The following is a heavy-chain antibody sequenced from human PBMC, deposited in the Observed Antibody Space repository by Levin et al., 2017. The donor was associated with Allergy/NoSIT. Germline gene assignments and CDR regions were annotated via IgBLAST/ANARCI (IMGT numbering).Heavy chain of an antibody. CDR3: ARDGDYGDYFDY. CDR2: ISSSSSYI. J-gene: IGHJ4*02. V-gene: IGHV3-21*01. D-gene: IGHD4-17*01. Sequence: GESLKISCAASGFTFSSYSMNWVRQAPGKGLEWVSSISSSSSYIYYADSVKGRFTISRDNAKNSLYLQMNSLRAEDTAVYYCARDGDYGDYFDYWGQGTLVTVSS. CDR1: GFTFSSYS.